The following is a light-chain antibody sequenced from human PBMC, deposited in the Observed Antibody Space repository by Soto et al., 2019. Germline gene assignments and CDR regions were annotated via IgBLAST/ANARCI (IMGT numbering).Light chain of an antibody. CDR2: GAS. CDR1: QSVSSN. Sequence: EIVMTQSPATLSLSPGERATLSCRASQSVSSNLAWYQQKPGQAPRLLIYGASTRATGIPARFSGSGSGTAFTLTISSLLSEDFVVYYCQQYNNWPSWTFGQGTKVEIK. V-gene: IGKV3-15*01. CDR3: QQYNNWPSWT. J-gene: IGKJ1*01.